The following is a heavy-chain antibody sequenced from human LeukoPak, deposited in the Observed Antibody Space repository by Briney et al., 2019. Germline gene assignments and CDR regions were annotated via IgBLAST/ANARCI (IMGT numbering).Heavy chain of an antibody. CDR3: ARADYGDFKRGDFDP. CDR1: GYTFTSYD. Sequence: ASVKISCKASGYTFTSYDINWVRQATGQGLEWMGWMNPNSGNTGYAQKFQGRVTITRNTSISTAYMELSSLRSEDTAVYYCARADYGDFKRGDFDPWGQGTLVTVSS. D-gene: IGHD4-17*01. J-gene: IGHJ5*02. CDR2: MNPNSGNT. V-gene: IGHV1-8*03.